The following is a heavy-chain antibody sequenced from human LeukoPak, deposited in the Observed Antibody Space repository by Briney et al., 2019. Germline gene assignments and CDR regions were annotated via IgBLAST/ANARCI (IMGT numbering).Heavy chain of an antibody. CDR1: GFIFSNYA. V-gene: IGHV3-23*01. J-gene: IGHJ3*02. Sequence: GGSLRLSCAASGFIFSNYAMSWVRQAPGKGLEWVSTIRVSAADTHYADSVKGRFTISRDNSKNTLYLQMNSLRAEDTAVYYCAKHLIQYGSGSYYNPYAFDIWGQGTMVTVSS. CDR3: AKHLIQYGSGSYYNPYAFDI. D-gene: IGHD3-10*01. CDR2: IRVSAADT.